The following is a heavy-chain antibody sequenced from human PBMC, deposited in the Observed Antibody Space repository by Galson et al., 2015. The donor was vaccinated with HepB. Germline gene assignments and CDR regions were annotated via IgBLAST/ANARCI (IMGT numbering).Heavy chain of an antibody. CDR3: ARALGYCSSTSCPRNAFDI. J-gene: IGHJ3*02. CDR1: GGSISSSSYY. CDR2: IYYSGST. V-gene: IGHV4-39*07. D-gene: IGHD2-2*01. Sequence: LSLTCTVSGGSISSSSYYWGWIRQPPGKGLEWIGSIYYSGSTYYNPSLKSRVTISVDTSKNQFSLKLSSVTAADTAVYYCARALGYCSSTSCPRNAFDIWGQGTMVTVSS.